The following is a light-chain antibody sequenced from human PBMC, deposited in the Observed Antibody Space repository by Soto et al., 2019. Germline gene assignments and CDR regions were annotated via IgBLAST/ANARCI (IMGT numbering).Light chain of an antibody. CDR3: QQYNNWPPIT. CDR2: YAS. CDR1: QSVSNN. J-gene: IGKJ5*01. V-gene: IGKV3-15*01. Sequence: EILMTQSPATLSVSPGERATLSCRASQSVSNNLAWYQQKSGPAPRLLIYYASTRATCIPARFSGSGSGTEFTLTISSLQSEDFALYYCQQYNNWPPITFGQGTRLEIK.